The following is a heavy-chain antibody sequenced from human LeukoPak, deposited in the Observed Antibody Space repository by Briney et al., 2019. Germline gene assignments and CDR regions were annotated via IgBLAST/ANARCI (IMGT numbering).Heavy chain of an antibody. D-gene: IGHD2-2*01. V-gene: IGHV3-20*04. CDR1: GFTFDDYG. CDR3: AREPGSYHWFDP. Sequence: GGSLRLSCAASGFTFDDYGMSWVRQAPGKGLEWVSGINWNGGSTGYADSVKGRFTISRDNSKNTLYLQMNSLRADDTAVYYCAREPGSYHWFDPWGQGTLVTVSS. J-gene: IGHJ5*02. CDR2: INWNGGST.